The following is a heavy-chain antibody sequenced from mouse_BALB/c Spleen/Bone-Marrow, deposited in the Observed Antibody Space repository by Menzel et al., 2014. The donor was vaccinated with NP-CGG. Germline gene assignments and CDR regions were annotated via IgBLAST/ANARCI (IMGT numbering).Heavy chain of an antibody. Sequence: DVHLVESGPELVKPGASVKISCKASGYSFTGYFMNWVKQSHGKSLEWIGRINPYNGDTFYNQKFKGKATLTVDKSSSTAHMELLSLTSEDSAVYYCRRGDDYDGDFDRWGQGPLSQSPQ. V-gene: IGHV1-37*01. D-gene: IGHD2-4*01. J-gene: IGHJ2*01. CDR2: INPYNGDT. CDR1: GYSFTGYF. CDR3: RRGDDYDGDFDR.